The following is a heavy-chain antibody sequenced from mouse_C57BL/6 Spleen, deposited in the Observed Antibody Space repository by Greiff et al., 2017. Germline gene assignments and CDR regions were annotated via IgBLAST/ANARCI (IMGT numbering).Heavy chain of an antibody. J-gene: IGHJ1*03. CDR2: FYPGDGDT. CDR1: GYAFSSSW. CDR3: ARITTVVDWYFDV. V-gene: IGHV1-82*01. Sequence: VKVVESGPELVKPGASVKISCKASGYAFSSSWMNWVKKRPGKGLEWIGRFYPGDGDTNYNGKFKGKATLTADKSSSTAYMQLNSLTSEDSAVYFCARITTVVDWYFDVWGTGTTVTVSS. D-gene: IGHD1-1*01.